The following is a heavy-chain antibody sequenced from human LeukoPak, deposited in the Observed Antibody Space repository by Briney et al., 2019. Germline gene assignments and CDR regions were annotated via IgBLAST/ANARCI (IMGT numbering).Heavy chain of an antibody. Sequence: ASVKVSCKASGYTFTSYDLDWVRQATGQGLEWMGWMNPNSGNTGYAQKFQGRVTMTRNTSISTAYMELSSLRSEDTAVYYCARGDSGYDGFDYWGQGTLVTVSS. CDR1: GYTFTSYD. D-gene: IGHD5-12*01. CDR2: MNPNSGNT. J-gene: IGHJ4*02. V-gene: IGHV1-8*01. CDR3: ARGDSGYDGFDY.